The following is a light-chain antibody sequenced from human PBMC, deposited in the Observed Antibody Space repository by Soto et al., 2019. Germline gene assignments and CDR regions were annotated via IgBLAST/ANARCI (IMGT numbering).Light chain of an antibody. V-gene: IGKV3-20*01. CDR3: QQYGGSPPVT. Sequence: EIVLTQSPGTLSLSPGERATLSCRASQSVSSNFLAWYQQKPGQAPRLLIYGASSRAIGIPDRFSGSGSGTDFTLTISRLEPEDFAVYYCQQYGGSPPVTFGGGTKVEIK. CDR1: QSVSSNF. J-gene: IGKJ4*01. CDR2: GAS.